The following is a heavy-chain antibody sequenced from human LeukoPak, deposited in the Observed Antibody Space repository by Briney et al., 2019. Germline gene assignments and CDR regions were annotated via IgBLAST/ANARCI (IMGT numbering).Heavy chain of an antibody. CDR1: GGSISSGGYY. Sequence: SETLSLTCTVSGGSISSGGYYWSWIRQHPGKGLEWIGYIYYSGSTYYNPSLKSRVTISVDTSKNQFSLKLSSVTAADTAVYYCARDPASYGMDVWGQGTTVTVSS. V-gene: IGHV4-31*03. J-gene: IGHJ6*02. CDR3: ARDPASYGMDV. CDR2: IYYSGST.